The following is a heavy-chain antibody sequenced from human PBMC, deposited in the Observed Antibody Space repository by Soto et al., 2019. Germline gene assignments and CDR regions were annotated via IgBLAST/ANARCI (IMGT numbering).Heavy chain of an antibody. CDR3: ARHQYYYGSGSYGFDY. J-gene: IGHJ4*02. Sequence: SVTLSITCTVSGCSTSFSSYSWCLIRQPPGAGLEWIGSIYYSGSTYYNPTLKNRVNISVDTSKIHFSLKLSSVTAADTAVYYCARHQYYYGSGSYGFDYWGQG. CDR1: GCSTSFSSYS. CDR2: IYYSGST. V-gene: IGHV4-39*01. D-gene: IGHD3-10*01.